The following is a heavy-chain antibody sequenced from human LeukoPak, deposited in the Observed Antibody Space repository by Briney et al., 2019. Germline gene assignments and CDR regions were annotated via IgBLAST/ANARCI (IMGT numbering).Heavy chain of an antibody. D-gene: IGHD6-13*01. CDR1: GYSFTSYW. CDR3: ARREIAAAGTGDAFDI. CDR2: IDPSDSYT. V-gene: IGHV5-10-1*01. J-gene: IGHJ3*02. Sequence: GESLKISCKGSGYSFTSYWISWVRQMPGKSLEWMGRIDPSDSYTNYSPSFQGHVTISADKSISTAYLQWSSLKASDTAMYYCARREIAAAGTGDAFDIWGQGTMVTVSS.